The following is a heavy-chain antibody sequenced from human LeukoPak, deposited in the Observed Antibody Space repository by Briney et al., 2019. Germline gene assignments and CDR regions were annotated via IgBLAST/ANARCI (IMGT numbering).Heavy chain of an antibody. J-gene: IGHJ4*02. CDR1: GYSISSGYY. Sequence: PSETLSLTCAVSGYSISSGYYWGWIRQPPGKGLEWIGSIYHSGSTYYNPSLKSRVTISVDTSKNQFPLKLSSGTAADTAVYYCASEVSSVAAFDYWGQGTLVTVSS. V-gene: IGHV4-38-2*01. CDR3: ASEVSSVAAFDY. D-gene: IGHD2-15*01. CDR2: IYHSGST.